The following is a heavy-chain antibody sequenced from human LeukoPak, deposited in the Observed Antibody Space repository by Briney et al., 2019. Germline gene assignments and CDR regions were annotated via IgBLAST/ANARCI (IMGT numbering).Heavy chain of an antibody. Sequence: GESLKISCKGSGYSFTSYWIGWVRQMPGKGLEWMGIIYPGDSDTRYSPSFQGQVTTSADKSISTAYLQWSSLKASDTAMYYCARHYCSGGSCHENYFDYWGQGTLVTVSS. CDR2: IYPGDSDT. CDR3: ARHYCSGGSCHENYFDY. J-gene: IGHJ4*02. CDR1: GYSFTSYW. V-gene: IGHV5-51*01. D-gene: IGHD2-15*01.